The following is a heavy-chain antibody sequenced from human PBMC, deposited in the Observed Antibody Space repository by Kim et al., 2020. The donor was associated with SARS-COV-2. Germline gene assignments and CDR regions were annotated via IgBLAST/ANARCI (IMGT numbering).Heavy chain of an antibody. CDR3: ARGRGVRGVIGQWGPTTDYYYYGMDV. V-gene: IGHV4-34*01. J-gene: IGHJ6*02. D-gene: IGHD3-10*01. CDR2: INHSGST. CDR1: GGSFSGYY. Sequence: SETLSLTCAVYGGSFSGYYWSWIRQPPGKGLEWIGEINHSGSTNYNPSLKSRVTISVDTSKNQFSLKLSSVTAADTAVYYCARGRGVRGVIGQWGPTTDYYYYGMDVWGQGTTVTVSS.